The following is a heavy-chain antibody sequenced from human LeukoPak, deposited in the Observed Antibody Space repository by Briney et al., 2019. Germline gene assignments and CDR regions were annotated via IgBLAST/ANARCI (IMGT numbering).Heavy chain of an antibody. CDR1: GGPFSGYY. J-gene: IGHJ6*02. Sequence: SETLSLTCAVYGGPFSGYYWSWIRQPPGKGLEWIGEINHSGSTNYNPSLKSRVTISVDTSKNQFSLKLSSVTAADTAVYYCGSLDYGDYGGGYYYYGMDVWGQGTTVTVSS. V-gene: IGHV4-34*01. CDR2: INHSGST. D-gene: IGHD4-17*01. CDR3: GSLDYGDYGGGYYYYGMDV.